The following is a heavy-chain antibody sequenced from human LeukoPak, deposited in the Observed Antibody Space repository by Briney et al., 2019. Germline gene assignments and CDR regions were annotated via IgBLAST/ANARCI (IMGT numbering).Heavy chain of an antibody. Sequence: KASETLSLTCTVSGGSISSYYWSWIRQPAGKGLEWIGRIYTSGSTNYNPSLKSRVTMSVDTSKNQFSLKLSSVTAADTAVYYCARGGDIAVAAIYYYYYMDVWGKGTTVTISS. CDR2: IYTSGST. CDR1: GGSISSYY. D-gene: IGHD6-19*01. J-gene: IGHJ6*03. V-gene: IGHV4-4*07. CDR3: ARGGDIAVAAIYYYYYMDV.